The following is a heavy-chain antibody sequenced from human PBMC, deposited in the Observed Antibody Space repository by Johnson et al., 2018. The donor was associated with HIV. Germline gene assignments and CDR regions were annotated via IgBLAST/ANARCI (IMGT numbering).Heavy chain of an antibody. D-gene: IGHD1-26*01. V-gene: IGHV3-30-3*01. CDR2: ISYDGSNK. Sequence: QVQLVESGGGVVQPGRSLRLSCAASGFTFSSYAMHWVRQAPGKGLEWVAVISYDGSNKYYADSVKGRFTISRDNSKNTLYLQMNSLRAEDTAVYYGARGGKWGIVGARGAFDIWGQGTMVTVSS. CDR1: GFTFSSYA. CDR3: ARGGKWGIVGARGAFDI. J-gene: IGHJ3*02.